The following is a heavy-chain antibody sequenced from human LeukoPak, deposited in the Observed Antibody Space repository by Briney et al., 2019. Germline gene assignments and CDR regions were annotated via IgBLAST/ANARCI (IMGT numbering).Heavy chain of an antibody. J-gene: IGHJ4*02. V-gene: IGHV4-34*01. D-gene: IGHD3-3*01. Sequence: SETLSLTCAVYGGSFSGYYWSWIRQPPGKGLEWIGEINHSGSTNYNPSLKSRVTISVDTSKNQFSLKLSSVTAADTAVYYCARANRYYDFWSGYYFDYWGQGTLVTVSS. CDR1: GGSFSGYY. CDR3: ARANRYYDFWSGYYFDY. CDR2: INHSGST.